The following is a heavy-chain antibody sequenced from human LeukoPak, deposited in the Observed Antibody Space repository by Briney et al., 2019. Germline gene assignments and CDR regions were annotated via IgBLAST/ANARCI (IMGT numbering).Heavy chain of an antibody. J-gene: IGHJ6*02. CDR3: ARGGRGLDV. Sequence: AGSLRLSCVASGFTFSNSWMHWARQAPGKGLVWVSRINSGASTTNYAESVKDRFTISRDNAKSTLYLQMNSLRAEDTAVYYCARGGRGLDVWDQGTTVTVSS. CDR2: INSGASTT. V-gene: IGHV3-74*01. CDR1: GFTFSNSW.